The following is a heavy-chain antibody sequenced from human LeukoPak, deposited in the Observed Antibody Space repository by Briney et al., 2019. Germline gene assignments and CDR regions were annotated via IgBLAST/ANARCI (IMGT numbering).Heavy chain of an antibody. D-gene: IGHD4-17*01. CDR1: GFTFSSYA. J-gene: IGHJ4*02. CDR3: ARGNGDYAIHPDY. CDR2: ISGSGSNT. Sequence: GGSLRLSCAASGFTFSSYAMGWVRQAPGKGLEWVSAISGSGSNTYYADSVKGRFTISRDNSKSTLYLLINSLRADDTAVYYCARGNGDYAIHPDYWGQGTLVTVSS. V-gene: IGHV3-23*01.